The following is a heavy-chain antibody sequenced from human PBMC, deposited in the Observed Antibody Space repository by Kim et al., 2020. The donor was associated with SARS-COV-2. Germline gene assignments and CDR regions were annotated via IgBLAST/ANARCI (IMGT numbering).Heavy chain of an antibody. CDR1: GDIFTSYA. CDR3: ARDRTTTFYGGS. CDR2: ISAYSGET. V-gene: IGHV1-18*01. D-gene: IGHD1-26*01. Sequence: ASVKVSCKASGDIFTSYAFIWVRQAPGQGLEWMGWISAYSGETSYAPRFQGRTVMTTETSTTTVYMELSSLTYDDTAVYYCARDRTTTFYGGSWWQGRLV. J-gene: IGHJ5*02.